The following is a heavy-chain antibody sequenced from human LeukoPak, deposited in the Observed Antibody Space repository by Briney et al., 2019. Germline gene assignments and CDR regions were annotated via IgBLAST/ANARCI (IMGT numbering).Heavy chain of an antibody. J-gene: IGHJ4*02. CDR3: ARVPRPYDSSGYYYVDY. Sequence: PSQTLSLTCNVSGGSISSGGYYWSWIRQHPGKGLEWSGYIYYSGSTYYNPSLKSRVTISVDTSKNQFSLKLNSVTAADTAVYYCARVPRPYDSSGYYYVDYWGQGTLVTVSS. D-gene: IGHD3-22*01. V-gene: IGHV4-31*03. CDR2: IYYSGST. CDR1: GGSISSGGYY.